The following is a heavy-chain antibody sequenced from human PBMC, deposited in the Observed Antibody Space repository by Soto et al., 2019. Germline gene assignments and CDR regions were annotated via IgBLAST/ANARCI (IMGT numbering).Heavy chain of an antibody. CDR1: GFKLSRYA. D-gene: IGHD2-8*01. CDR3: ARSLNGTVADSMNF. Sequence: GSSLRLSYAASGFKLSRYAMHPALQGPSAGLEWVGVISRDGYSEYYGDSVKGRFTVSRDNSNSSFFLSMTSLRPDDTSVIYRARSLNGTVADSMNFWRQATLVTVS. CDR2: ISRDGYSE. J-gene: IGHJ4*02. V-gene: IGHV3-30-3*01.